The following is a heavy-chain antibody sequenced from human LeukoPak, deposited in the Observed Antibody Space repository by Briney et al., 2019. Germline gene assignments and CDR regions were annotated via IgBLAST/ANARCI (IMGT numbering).Heavy chain of an antibody. V-gene: IGHV1-8*02. CDR1: GYTFTGYY. CDR2: MNPNSGNT. D-gene: IGHD2-15*01. Sequence: EASVKVSCKASGYTFTGYYMHWVRQATGQGLEWMGWMNPNSGNTGYAQKFQGRVTMTRNTSISTAYMELSSLRSEDTAVYYCARAGGYCGRISCPYYFDYWGQGSLVAVSS. CDR3: ARAGGYCGRISCPYYFDY. J-gene: IGHJ4*02.